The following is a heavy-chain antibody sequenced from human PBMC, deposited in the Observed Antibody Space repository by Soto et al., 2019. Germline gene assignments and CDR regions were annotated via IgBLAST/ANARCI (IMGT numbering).Heavy chain of an antibody. V-gene: IGHV3-66*01. CDR1: GFIVGSNY. CDR2: IDSGGTI. D-gene: IGHD6-19*01. CDR3: AREVRSSGWYVDY. Sequence: GGSLRLSCAASGFIVGSNYMSWVRQAPGKGLECVSVIDSGGTIHYADSVKGRFSISRDNSQNTLSLQMNSLRVEDTAVYYCAREVRSSGWYVDYWGQGTLVTVSS. J-gene: IGHJ4*02.